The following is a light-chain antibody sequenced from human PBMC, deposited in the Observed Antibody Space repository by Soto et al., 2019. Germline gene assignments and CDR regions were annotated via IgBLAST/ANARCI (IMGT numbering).Light chain of an antibody. CDR2: EVS. CDR3: SSYTSSRNVV. CDR1: SSDVGTYSF. Sequence: QSVLTQPASVSGSPGQSITISCTGTSSDVGTYSFVSWYQQHPGKAPKLMIYEVSNRPSGVSNRFSGSKSANTASLTISGLQAEDEADYYCSSYTSSRNVVFGGGTQLTVL. V-gene: IGLV2-14*01. J-gene: IGLJ2*01.